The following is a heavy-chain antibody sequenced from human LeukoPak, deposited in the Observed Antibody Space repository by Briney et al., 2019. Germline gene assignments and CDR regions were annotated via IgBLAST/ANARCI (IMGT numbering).Heavy chain of an antibody. CDR2: IYHSGRT. Sequence: SETLSLTCTVSGYSISSGYYWGWIRQPPGKGLEWIGSIYHSGRTYYNPSLKSRVTISVDTSKNQFSLKLSSVTAADTAVYYCARDNSVRDEAWWFNPWGQGTLVTVSS. CDR1: GYSISSGYY. CDR3: ARDNSVRDEAWWFNP. D-gene: IGHD5-24*01. J-gene: IGHJ5*02. V-gene: IGHV4-38-2*02.